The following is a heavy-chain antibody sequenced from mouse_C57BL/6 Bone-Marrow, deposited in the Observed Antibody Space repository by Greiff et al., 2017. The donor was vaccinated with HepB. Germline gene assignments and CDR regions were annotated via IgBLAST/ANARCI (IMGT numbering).Heavy chain of an antibody. V-gene: IGHV5-15*01. D-gene: IGHD1-1*01. Sequence: EVKLMESGGGLVQPGGSLKLSCAASGFTFSDYGMAWVRQAPRKGPEWVAFISNLAYSIYYADTVTGRFTISRENAKNTLYLEMSSLRSEDTAMYYCARQYGSSYDFDYWGQGTTLTVSS. CDR1: GFTFSDYG. CDR2: ISNLAYSI. CDR3: ARQYGSSYDFDY. J-gene: IGHJ2*01.